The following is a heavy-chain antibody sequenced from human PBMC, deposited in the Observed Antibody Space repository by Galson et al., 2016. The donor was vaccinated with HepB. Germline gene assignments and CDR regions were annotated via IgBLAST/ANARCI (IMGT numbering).Heavy chain of an antibody. D-gene: IGHD1-26*01. Sequence: SLRLSCAASGFTFSSYWMSWVRQAPGKGLEWMANIKRDGSEKYYVDSVQGRFTISRDNAKNSLYLQMNSLRAEDTAAYYCAREGQADVFSIVGATTGYWYFDLWGRGTLVTVSS. J-gene: IGHJ2*01. CDR1: GFTFSSYW. V-gene: IGHV3-7*01. CDR3: AREGQADVFSIVGATTGYWYFDL. CDR2: IKRDGSEK.